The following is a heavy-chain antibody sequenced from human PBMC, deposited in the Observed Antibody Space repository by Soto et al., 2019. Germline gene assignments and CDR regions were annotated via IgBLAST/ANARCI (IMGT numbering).Heavy chain of an antibody. CDR1: GGSFSGYY. J-gene: IGHJ4*02. V-gene: IGHV4-34*01. CDR2: INHSGST. Sequence: SETLSLTCAVYGGSFSGYYWSWIRQPPGKGLEWIGEINHSGSTNYDPSLKSRVTIAVDTSKNQFSLKLSSVTAADTAAYYCARGWYSSGWYYFDYWGQGTLVTVSS. D-gene: IGHD6-19*01. CDR3: ARGWYSSGWYYFDY.